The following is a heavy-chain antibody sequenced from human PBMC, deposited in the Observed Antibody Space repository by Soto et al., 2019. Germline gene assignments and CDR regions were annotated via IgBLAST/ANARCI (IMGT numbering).Heavy chain of an antibody. CDR2: IYYSGST. J-gene: IGHJ5*02. CDR3: ARGKLELLEGFDP. Sequence: SETLSLTCTVSGGSISSGGYYWSWIRQHPGKGLEWIGYIYYSGSTYYNPSLKSRVTISVDTSKNQFSLKLSSVTAADTAVYYCARGKLELLEGFDPWGQGTLVTVSS. CDR1: GGSISSGGYY. V-gene: IGHV4-31*03. D-gene: IGHD1-7*01.